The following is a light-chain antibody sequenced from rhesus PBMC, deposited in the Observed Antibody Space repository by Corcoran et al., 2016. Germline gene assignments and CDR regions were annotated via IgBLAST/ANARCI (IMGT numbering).Light chain of an antibody. CDR3: VESTSVPYT. V-gene: IGKV2S9*01. Sequence: DVVLTQPPLSLPVTPGQPASISSRSSQSLVHSVVKTYFYRSQQKTGRPPRRLIYQGSNRDSVVPDRFSGSGAGTDFRLKISRVESEDVVIYCCVESTSVPYTFGQGTKVEI. J-gene: IGKJ2*01. CDR1: QSLVHSVVKTY. CDR2: QGS.